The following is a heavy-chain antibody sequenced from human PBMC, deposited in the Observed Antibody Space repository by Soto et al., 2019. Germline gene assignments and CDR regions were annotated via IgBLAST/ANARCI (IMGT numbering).Heavy chain of an antibody. D-gene: IGHD4-4*01. V-gene: IGHV4-4*02. CDR2: IYHSGST. Sequence: SETLSLTCAVSGGSISSSNWWSWVRQPPGKGLEWIGEIYHSGSTNYNPSLKSRVTISVDTSKNQFSLKLSSATAADTAVYYCARHSNRNYGLYYFDYWGLGALVTVSS. J-gene: IGHJ4*02. CDR3: ARHSNRNYGLYYFDY. CDR1: GGSISSSNW.